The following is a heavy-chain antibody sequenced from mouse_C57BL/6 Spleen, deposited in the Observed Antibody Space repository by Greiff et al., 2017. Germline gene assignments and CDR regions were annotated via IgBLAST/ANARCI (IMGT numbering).Heavy chain of an antibody. Sequence: VQLQQSGPVLVKPGASVKMSCKASGYTFTDYYMNWVKQSHGKSLEWIGVINPYNGGTSYNQKFKGKATLTVDKSSSTAYMELNSLTSEDSAVYYCASLTTVVAPSFDYWGQGTTLTVSS. D-gene: IGHD1-1*01. J-gene: IGHJ2*01. CDR3: ASLTTVVAPSFDY. CDR2: INPYNGGT. V-gene: IGHV1-19*01. CDR1: GYTFTDYY.